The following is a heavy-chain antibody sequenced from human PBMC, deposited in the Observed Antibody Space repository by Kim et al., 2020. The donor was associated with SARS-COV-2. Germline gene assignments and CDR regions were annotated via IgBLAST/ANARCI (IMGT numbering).Heavy chain of an antibody. CDR2: INHSGSK. D-gene: IGHD5-18*01. CDR1: GGSFSGYY. Sequence: SETLSLTCAVYGGSFSGYYWSWIRQPPGKGLEWRGEINHSGSKNYNAYLKSRVTISVDTAKNQFSLKLRSVTAADKAVYYCSRMGVQIWSRVYYYAMDVWGQGNTVTLFS. CDR3: SRMGVQIWSRVYYYAMDV. V-gene: IGHV4-34*01. J-gene: IGHJ6*02.